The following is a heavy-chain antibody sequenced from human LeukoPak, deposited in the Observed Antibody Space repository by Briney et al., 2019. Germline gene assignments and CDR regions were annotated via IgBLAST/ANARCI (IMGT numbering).Heavy chain of an antibody. D-gene: IGHD2-15*01. J-gene: IGHJ4*02. CDR3: ARDPIV. Sequence: ASETLSLTCTVSGGSISGYYWSWIRQPPGKGLEWIGYSGGTYYNPSLKSRLTISVDTSKNQFSLQLRSVTEADTAVYYCARDPIVWGQGTLVTVSS. CDR1: GGSISGYY. V-gene: IGHV4-59*01. CDR2: SGGT.